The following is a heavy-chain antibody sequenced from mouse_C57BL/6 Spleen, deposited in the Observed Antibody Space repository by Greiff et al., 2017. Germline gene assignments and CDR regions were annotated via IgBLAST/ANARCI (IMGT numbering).Heavy chain of an antibody. D-gene: IGHD2-12*01. Sequence: DVHLVESGGGLVKPGGSLKLSCAASGFTFSDYGMHWVRQAPEKGLEWVAYISSGSSTIYYADTVKGRFTISRDNAKHTLFLQMTSLRSEDTAIYYCARPHSSGYFDVWGTGTTVTVSS. CDR2: ISSGSSTI. J-gene: IGHJ1*03. CDR1: GFTFSDYG. V-gene: IGHV5-17*01. CDR3: ARPHSSGYFDV.